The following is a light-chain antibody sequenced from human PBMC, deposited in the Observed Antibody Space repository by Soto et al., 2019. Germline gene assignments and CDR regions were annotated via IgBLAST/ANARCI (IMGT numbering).Light chain of an antibody. CDR2: DAS. V-gene: IGKV1-5*01. J-gene: IGKJ1*01. CDR1: QSFSSW. Sequence: DIQLTHSPSTLSASVGDRVTITCRASQSFSSWLAWYQQKPGKAPRLLIYDASSLESGVPSRFSGSGSGTEFTLTISRLQPDDFAIYYCQQYNSYPRTFGQGTKVEIK. CDR3: QQYNSYPRT.